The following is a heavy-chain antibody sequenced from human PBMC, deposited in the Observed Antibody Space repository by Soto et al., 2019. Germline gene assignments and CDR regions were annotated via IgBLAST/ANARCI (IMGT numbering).Heavy chain of an antibody. CDR3: ARARIAVAGPFDY. D-gene: IGHD6-19*01. CDR2: ISYDGSNK. J-gene: IGHJ4*02. V-gene: IGHV3-30-3*01. Sequence: PGGSLRLSCAASGFTFSSYAMHWVRQAPGKGLEWVAVISYDGSNKYYADSVKGRFTISRDNSKNTLYLQMNSLRAEDTAVYYCARARIAVAGPFDYWRQGTLVTVSS. CDR1: GFTFSSYA.